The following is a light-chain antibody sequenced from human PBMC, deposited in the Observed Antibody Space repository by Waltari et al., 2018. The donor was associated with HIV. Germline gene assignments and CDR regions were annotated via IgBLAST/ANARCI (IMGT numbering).Light chain of an antibody. CDR2: WAS. CDR3: QQYYDTPQT. J-gene: IGKJ1*01. CDR1: QTILYSSNNKNY. V-gene: IGKV4-1*01. Sequence: DIVITQSPDSLVVSLGQRATINCKFRQTILYSSNNKNYLAWYQQKPGQPPKLLIYWASTRESGVPDRFSGSGSGSDFTLTISSLQAEDVAVYYCQQYYDTPQTFGQGTKVEIK.